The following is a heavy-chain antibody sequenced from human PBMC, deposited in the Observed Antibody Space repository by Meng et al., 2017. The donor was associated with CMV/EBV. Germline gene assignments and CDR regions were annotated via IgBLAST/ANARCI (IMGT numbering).Heavy chain of an antibody. Sequence: QVTLPQWGAGMLTPSETLSLTCAVYGGSFSGYYWSWIRQPPGKGLEWIGETNHSGSTNYNPSLKSRVTISVDTSKNQFSLKLSSVTAADTAVYYCARGGNWFDPWGQGTLVPVSS. J-gene: IGHJ5*02. CDR1: GGSFSGYY. V-gene: IGHV4-34*01. CDR2: TNHSGST. CDR3: ARGGNWFDP.